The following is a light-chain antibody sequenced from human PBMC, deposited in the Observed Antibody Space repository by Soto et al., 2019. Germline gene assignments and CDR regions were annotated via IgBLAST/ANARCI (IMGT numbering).Light chain of an antibody. J-gene: IGKJ1*01. CDR3: QPYNSYSWT. CDR1: QSMSSR. V-gene: IGKV1-5*03. Sequence: DIQMTQSPSTLSASVEDRVTITCRASQSMSSRLAWYQQKPGKAPKLLIYKASSLESGVPSRFSGSGSGTEFTLTISSLQPDDFATYYCQPYNSYSWTFGQGTKVEIK. CDR2: KAS.